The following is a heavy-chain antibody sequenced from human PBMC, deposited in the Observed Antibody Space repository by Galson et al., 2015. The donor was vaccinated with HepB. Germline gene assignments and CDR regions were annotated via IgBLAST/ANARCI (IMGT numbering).Heavy chain of an antibody. CDR3: ARRRYCSGGDCFSGGFDP. V-gene: IGHV1-46*01. J-gene: IGHJ5*02. Sequence: SVKVSCKASGYSFTSYYLHWIRQAPGQGLEWMGVINPDGGSTAYAQSFQDRVTMTRDTSTSTVYMELRSLTSDDTAVFYCARRRYCSGGDCFSGGFDPWGQGTLVTVSS. CDR1: GYSFTSYY. D-gene: IGHD2-15*01. CDR2: INPDGGST.